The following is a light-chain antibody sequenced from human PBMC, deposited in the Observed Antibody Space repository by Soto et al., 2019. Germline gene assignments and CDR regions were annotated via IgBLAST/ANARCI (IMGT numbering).Light chain of an antibody. J-gene: IGLJ1*01. V-gene: IGLV2-14*03. CDR1: GDDIGGYNF. Sequence: QSVLTQPASVSGSPGQSITISCGGTGDDIGGYNFVSWYQQHPGKAPTLIIYDVTHRTSGVSERFSGSKSGFTASLTISVLKAADEYHYYCSSFTSISTYDFGTGTKLTAL. CDR3: SSFTSISTYD. CDR2: DVT.